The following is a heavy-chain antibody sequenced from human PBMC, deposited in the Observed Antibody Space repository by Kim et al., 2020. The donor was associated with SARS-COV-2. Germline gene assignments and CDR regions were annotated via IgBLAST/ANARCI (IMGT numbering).Heavy chain of an antibody. D-gene: IGHD3-16*01. CDR1: GFIFKNYG. V-gene: IGHV3-30*02. J-gene: IGHJ5*02. Sequence: GGSLRLSCSGSGFIFKNYGMHWVRQAPGKGPEWVAVISHDGINEFYLDSVKGRFTISRDNSKNTLYLQMNSLRIEDTAAYYCAHDFNNWAPWLDPWGPGT. CDR3: AHDFNNWAPWLDP. CDR2: ISHDGINE.